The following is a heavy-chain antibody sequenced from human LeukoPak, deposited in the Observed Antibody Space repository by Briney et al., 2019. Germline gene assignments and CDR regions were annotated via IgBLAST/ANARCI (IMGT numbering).Heavy chain of an antibody. CDR3: ARDSSTLIYYYYYMDV. J-gene: IGHJ6*03. Sequence: NPSETLSLTCAVYGGSFSGYYWSWIRQPPGKGLEWIGEINHSGSTNYNPSLKSRVTISVDTSKNQFSLKLSSVTAADTAVYYCARDSSTLIYYYYYMDVWGKGTTVTVSS. D-gene: IGHD2/OR15-2a*01. CDR2: INHSGST. CDR1: GGSFSGYY. V-gene: IGHV4-34*01.